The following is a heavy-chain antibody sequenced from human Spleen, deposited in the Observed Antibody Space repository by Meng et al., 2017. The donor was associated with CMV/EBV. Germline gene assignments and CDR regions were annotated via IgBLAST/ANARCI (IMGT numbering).Heavy chain of an antibody. CDR2: IYYTGST. CDR3: ARDPTGFTWFDP. CDR1: GGSISSYY. V-gene: IGHV4-59*01. J-gene: IGHJ5*02. D-gene: IGHD4-11*01. Sequence: SETLSLTCTVSGGSISSYYWSWIRQPPGKGLEWIGYIYYTGSTNYNPSLKSRVTISIDTSKNQFSLRLSSVTAADTAVYYCARDPTGFTWFDPWGQGTLVTVSS.